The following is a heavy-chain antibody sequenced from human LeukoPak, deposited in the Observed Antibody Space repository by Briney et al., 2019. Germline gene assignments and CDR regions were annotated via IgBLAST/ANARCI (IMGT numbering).Heavy chain of an antibody. D-gene: IGHD5-12*01. Sequence: TGGSLSLSCAASSFTFSRYWMSWVRQAPGKGLEWVANINEGANAKYYVDSVKGRFTIARDNAKNSLYLQMNSLRVEDTAVYYCARVGYNDYDLDYWGQGALVTVSS. CDR1: SFTFSRYW. CDR3: ARVGYNDYDLDY. J-gene: IGHJ4*02. CDR2: INEGANAK. V-gene: IGHV3-7*01.